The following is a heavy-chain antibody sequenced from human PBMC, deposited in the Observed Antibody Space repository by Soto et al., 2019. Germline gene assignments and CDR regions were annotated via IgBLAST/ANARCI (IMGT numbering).Heavy chain of an antibody. CDR2: ISAYNGNT. D-gene: IGHD6-6*01. V-gene: IGHV1-18*01. CDR1: GYTFTSYG. J-gene: IGHJ6*03. Sequence: ASVKVSCKASGYTFTSYGISWVRQAPGQGLEWMGWISAYNGNTNYAQKLQGRVTMTTDTSTSTAYMELRSLRSDDTAVYYCARRIAAPTYSYYYYMDVWGKGTTVTVSS. CDR3: ARRIAAPTYSYYYYMDV.